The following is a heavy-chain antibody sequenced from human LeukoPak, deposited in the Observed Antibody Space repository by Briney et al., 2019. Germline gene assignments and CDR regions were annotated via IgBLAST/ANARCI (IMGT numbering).Heavy chain of an antibody. CDR2: MNPNSGNT. CDR3: ARGRYYDYIWGSYRERGIFDY. V-gene: IGHV1-8*01. Sequence: ASVTVSCKASGYTFTIYDNNRVRHAHGQGHEWMGWMNPNSGNTGYSQKFQGRDTMIRNNNTSTAYMEQSSLRSEDTAAYYCARGRYYDYIWGSYRERGIFDYWGQGTLVTVSS. CDR1: GYTFTIYD. J-gene: IGHJ4*02. D-gene: IGHD3-16*01.